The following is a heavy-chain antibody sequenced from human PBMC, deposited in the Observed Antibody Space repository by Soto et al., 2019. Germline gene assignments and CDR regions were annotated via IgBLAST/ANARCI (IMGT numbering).Heavy chain of an antibody. J-gene: IGHJ4*02. Sequence: QVQLVQSGAEVKKPGSSVKVSCKASGGTFSSYAISWVRQAPGQGLEWMGGIIPIFGTANYAQKFQGRVTITADESTSTAYMELSSLRSEDTAVYYCAGVARYYYDSSGYYGYWGQGTLVTVSS. CDR2: IIPIFGTA. V-gene: IGHV1-69*01. D-gene: IGHD3-22*01. CDR3: AGVARYYYDSSGYYGY. CDR1: GGTFSSYA.